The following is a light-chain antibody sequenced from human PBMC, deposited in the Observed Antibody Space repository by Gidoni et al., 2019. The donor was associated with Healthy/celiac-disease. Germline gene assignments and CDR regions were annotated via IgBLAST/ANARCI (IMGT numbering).Light chain of an antibody. Sequence: EIVMTQSPATLSVSPGERATLSCRASQSVSSNLAWYQQKPGPAPRLLIYGASTRATGIPASFSGSGSGTEFTLTISSLQSEDFAVYYCQQYNNWPYTFGQGTKLEIK. CDR3: QQYNNWPYT. V-gene: IGKV3-15*01. J-gene: IGKJ2*01. CDR2: GAS. CDR1: QSVSSN.